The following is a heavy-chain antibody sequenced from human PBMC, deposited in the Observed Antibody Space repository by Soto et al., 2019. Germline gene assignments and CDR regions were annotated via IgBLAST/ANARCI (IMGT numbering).Heavy chain of an antibody. D-gene: IGHD3-22*01. Sequence: PTLVNPTQTLTLTCTFSGFSLSTSGMCVSWIRQPPGKALEWLALIDWDDDKYYSTSLKIRLTISKDTSKNQVVLTMTNMDPVDTATYYCARFRYYYDSSGYYLNWFDPWGQGTLVTVSS. V-gene: IGHV2-70*01. J-gene: IGHJ5*02. CDR3: ARFRYYYDSSGYYLNWFDP. CDR2: IDWDDDK. CDR1: GFSLSTSGMC.